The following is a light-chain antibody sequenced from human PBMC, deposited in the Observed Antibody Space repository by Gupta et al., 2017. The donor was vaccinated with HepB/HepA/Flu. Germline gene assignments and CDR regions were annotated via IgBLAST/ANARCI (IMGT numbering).Light chain of an antibody. J-gene: IGKJ1*01. CDR1: QSLLHSDGYNY. V-gene: IGKV2-28*01. CDR3: RQALQTPQT. CDR2: LGS. Sequence: DIVMTQSPLSLPVTPGEPASISCSSSQSLLHSDGYNYLDWYLQKPGQSPRLLIYLGSNRASGVPDRFSGSGSGTDFTLKIRRVEAEDVGVYYCRQALQTPQTFGQGTKVEIK.